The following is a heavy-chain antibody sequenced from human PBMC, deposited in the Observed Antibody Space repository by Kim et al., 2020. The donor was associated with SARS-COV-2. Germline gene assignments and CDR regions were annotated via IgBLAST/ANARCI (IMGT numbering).Heavy chain of an antibody. Sequence: SETLSLTCTVSGGSISSSSYYWGWIRQPPGKGLEWIGSIYYSGSTYYNPSLKSRVTISVDTSKNQFSLKLSSVTAADTAVYYCARPGLRYFGWDVWGQGT. CDR1: GGSISSSSYY. V-gene: IGHV4-39*01. D-gene: IGHD3-9*01. CDR2: IYYSGST. J-gene: IGHJ6*02. CDR3: ARPGLRYFGWDV.